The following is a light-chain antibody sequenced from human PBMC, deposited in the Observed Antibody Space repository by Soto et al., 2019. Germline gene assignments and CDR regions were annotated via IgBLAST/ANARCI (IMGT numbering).Light chain of an antibody. V-gene: IGKV1-5*01. CDR1: QSIDNW. J-gene: IGKJ1*01. CDR2: AAS. Sequence: GDRVTITCRASQSIDNWLAWYQQKPGKAPKLLIYAASPLETGVPSRFSGSGSGTEFTLTIKSLQPDDFATYYCQQFSSYSTFGQGTKVEIK. CDR3: QQFSSYST.